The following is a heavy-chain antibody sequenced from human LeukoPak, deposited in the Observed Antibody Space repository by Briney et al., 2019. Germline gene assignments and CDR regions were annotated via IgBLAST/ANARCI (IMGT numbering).Heavy chain of an antibody. V-gene: IGHV3-74*01. CDR1: GFVFSRLW. Sequence: PGGPLRLSCAASGFVFSRLWMHWDRQVPGKGLEWVSRLNEDGRITTYADSVQGRFIISRNNSKNTLYLQMYSLRAEDTALYFCARDLGGIAGSWGQGTWVTVSS. D-gene: IGHD1-26*01. J-gene: IGHJ1*01. CDR3: ARDLGGIAGS. CDR2: LNEDGRIT.